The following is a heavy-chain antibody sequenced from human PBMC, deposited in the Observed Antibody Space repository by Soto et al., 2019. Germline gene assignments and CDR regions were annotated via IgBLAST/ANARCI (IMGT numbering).Heavy chain of an antibody. CDR1: GGTFSSYA. Sequence: ASVKVSCKASGGTFSSYAISWVRQAPGQGLEWMGGIIPIFGTANYAQKFQGRVTITADESTSTAYMELSSLRSEDTAVYYCARLLGSGSPKRMDVWGQGTTVTVSS. J-gene: IGHJ6*02. CDR2: IIPIFGTA. D-gene: IGHD3-10*01. CDR3: ARLLGSGSPKRMDV. V-gene: IGHV1-69*13.